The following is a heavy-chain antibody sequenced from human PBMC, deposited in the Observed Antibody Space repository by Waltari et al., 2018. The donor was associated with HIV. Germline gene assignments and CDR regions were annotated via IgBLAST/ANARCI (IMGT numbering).Heavy chain of an antibody. J-gene: IGHJ4*02. Sequence: EVQLVESGGGLVKVGRSLRLSCVGSGFLFGDYDMSWFRQAPGKGLEWVGFIRSKTYGGATEYGASVKGRFFISRDDSKNIAYLQMNSLTTEDTAFYYCTRDRAFIAYWGRGTLVTVSS. D-gene: IGHD3-3*02. CDR1: GFLFGDYD. CDR3: TRDRAFIAY. CDR2: IRSKTYGGAT. V-gene: IGHV3-49*05.